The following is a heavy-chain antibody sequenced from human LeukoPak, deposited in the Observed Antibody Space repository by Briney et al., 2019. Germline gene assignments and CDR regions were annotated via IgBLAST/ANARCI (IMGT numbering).Heavy chain of an antibody. D-gene: IGHD6-13*01. V-gene: IGHV3-30*02. CDR2: IRSDGSVK. CDR3: AKDEAAAGVDFDY. Sequence: GGSLRLSCAASGFTFSGYGIHWVRQAPGKGLEWVSFIRSDGSVKYYADSVRGRFTISRDNSKNTLYLQMNSLRPEDTAVYYCAKDEAAAGVDFDYWGQGTLVTVYS. CDR1: GFTFSGYG. J-gene: IGHJ4*02.